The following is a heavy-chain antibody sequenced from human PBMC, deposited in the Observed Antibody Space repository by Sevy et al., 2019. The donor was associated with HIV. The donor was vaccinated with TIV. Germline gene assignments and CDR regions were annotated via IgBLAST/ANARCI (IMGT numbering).Heavy chain of an antibody. CDR1: GGSINSRTSY. D-gene: IGHD1-26*01. Sequence: SETLSLTCTVSGGSINSRTSYWGWIRQPPGKGLEWIGIIYYSGVTYYNPSLKSRVTISVDTSKNQFSLKLSSVTAADTAVYYCAKWDADRRWFFDYWGQGTLVTVSS. V-gene: IGHV4-39*01. CDR2: IYYSGVT. CDR3: AKWDADRRWFFDY. J-gene: IGHJ4*02.